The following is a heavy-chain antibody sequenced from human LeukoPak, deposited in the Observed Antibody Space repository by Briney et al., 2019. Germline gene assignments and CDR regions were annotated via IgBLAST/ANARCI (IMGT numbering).Heavy chain of an antibody. CDR1: GYTFTDYY. J-gene: IGHJ5*02. CDR2: INPNSGGT. CDR3: ARDAQKTPYYFGSGTYYESRWFDP. D-gene: IGHD3-10*01. V-gene: IGHV1-2*02. Sequence: ASVKVSCKASGYTFTDYYIHWVRQAPGQGLEWMGWINPNSGGTYYAQKFQGRVTMTRDTSINTAYMELSRLRSDDTAVYCCARDAQKTPYYFGSGTYYESRWFDPWGQGALVTVSS.